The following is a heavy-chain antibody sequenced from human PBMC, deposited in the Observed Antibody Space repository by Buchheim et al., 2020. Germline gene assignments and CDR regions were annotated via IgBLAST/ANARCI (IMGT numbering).Heavy chain of an antibody. CDR1: GGSISNYY. Sequence: QVQLQESGPGLVKPSETLSLTCTVSGGSISNYYWSWIRQPPGKGLEWIGSIYYSGSTNYNPPLKSRVTIPVDTSKNQLPLKLSSVTAADTAVYYCARRGYYYDSSGYYYFDCWGQGTL. CDR3: ARRGYYYDSSGYYYFDC. D-gene: IGHD3-22*01. CDR2: IYYSGST. V-gene: IGHV4-59*08. J-gene: IGHJ4*02.